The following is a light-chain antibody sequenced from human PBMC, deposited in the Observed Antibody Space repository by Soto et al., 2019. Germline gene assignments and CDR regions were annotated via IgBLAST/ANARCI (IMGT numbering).Light chain of an antibody. Sequence: EMVLTQSPGTLSLSPGGRATLSGRASQSVSSSYLAWYQQKPGQAPRLLIYGASSRATGIPDRFSGSGSGTDFTLTISRLEPEDFAVYYCQQYGSSLRTFGQGTKVDIK. J-gene: IGKJ1*01. CDR2: GAS. CDR3: QQYGSSLRT. V-gene: IGKV3-20*01. CDR1: QSVSSSY.